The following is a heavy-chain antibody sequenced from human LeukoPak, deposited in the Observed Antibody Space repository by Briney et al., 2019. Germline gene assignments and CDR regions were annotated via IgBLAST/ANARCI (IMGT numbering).Heavy chain of an antibody. V-gene: IGHV3-23*01. CDR2: ISGSGGST. D-gene: IGHD3-10*01. J-gene: IGHJ4*02. CDR3: AKVDQITMVRGWITIGVLDY. Sequence: TGGTLRLSCAASGFTFSSYAMSWVRQAPGKGLEWVSAISGSGGSTYYADSVKGRFTISRDNSKNTLYLQMNSLRAEDTAVYYCAKVDQITMVRGWITIGVLDYWGQGTLVTVSS. CDR1: GFTFSSYA.